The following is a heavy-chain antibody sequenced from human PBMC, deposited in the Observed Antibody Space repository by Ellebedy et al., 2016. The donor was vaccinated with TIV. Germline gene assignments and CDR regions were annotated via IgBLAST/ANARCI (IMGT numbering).Heavy chain of an antibody. CDR2: INNDGSST. CDR1: GFAFSNHW. J-gene: IGHJ4*02. D-gene: IGHD2-21*02. V-gene: IGHV3-74*01. CDR3: ARGGGCGSGDCSAFDY. Sequence: GESLKISCAASGFAFSNHWMHWVRQAPGKGLEWVSRINNDGSSTIYADSVKGRFTISRDNAKNTLYLQMNSLRAEDTAVYSCARGGGCGSGDCSAFDYWGQGTLVTVSS.